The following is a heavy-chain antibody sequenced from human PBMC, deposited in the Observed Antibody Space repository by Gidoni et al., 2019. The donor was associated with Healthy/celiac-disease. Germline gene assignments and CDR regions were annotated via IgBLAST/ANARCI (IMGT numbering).Heavy chain of an antibody. CDR1: GFTFSSYA. CDR2: ISGSGGST. V-gene: IGHV3-23*01. CDR3: AKDKGVPAEWELLTLFH. D-gene: IGHD1-26*01. J-gene: IGHJ4*02. Sequence: EVQLLASGGGLVQPGGSLRLSCPASGFTFSSYAMSWVRQAPGKGLEWVSAISGSGGSTYYADSVKGRFTISRDNSKNTLYLQMNSLRAEDTAVYYCAKDKGVPAEWELLTLFHWGQGTLVTVSS.